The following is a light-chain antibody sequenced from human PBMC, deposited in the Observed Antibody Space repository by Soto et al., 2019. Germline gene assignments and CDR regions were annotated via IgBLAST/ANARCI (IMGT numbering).Light chain of an antibody. V-gene: IGKV1-27*01. J-gene: IGKJ4*01. CDR3: QKYNSALPPLT. CDR2: AAS. CDR1: QGISNY. Sequence: DIQMTQSPSSLSASVGDRVTITCRASQGISNYLAWYQQKLGKVPKLLIYAASTLQSGVPSRFSGSGSGTDFTLTISSLQPEDVATYYCQKYNSALPPLTFGGGTKVEIK.